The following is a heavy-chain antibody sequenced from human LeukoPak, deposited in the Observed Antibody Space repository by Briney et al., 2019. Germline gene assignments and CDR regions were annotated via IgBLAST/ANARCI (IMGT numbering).Heavy chain of an antibody. CDR3: AKDSFGGDGYNGPDY. D-gene: IGHD5-24*01. CDR1: GFTFSSYA. V-gene: IGHV3-23*01. Sequence: SGGSLRLSCAASGFTFSSYAMGWVRQAPGKGLEWVSAISGSGGSTYYADSVKGRFTISRDNSKNTLYLQMNSLRAEDTAVYYCAKDSFGGDGYNGPDYWGQGTLVTVSS. J-gene: IGHJ4*02. CDR2: ISGSGGST.